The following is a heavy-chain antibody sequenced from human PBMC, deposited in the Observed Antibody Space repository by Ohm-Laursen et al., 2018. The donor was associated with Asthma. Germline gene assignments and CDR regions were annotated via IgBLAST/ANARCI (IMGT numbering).Heavy chain of an antibody. J-gene: IGHJ4*02. CDR2: MSFDGTNK. V-gene: IGHV3-30-3*01. CDR1: GFTFSNYA. Sequence: SLRLSCSASGFTFSNYAIHWVRQAPGKGLEWVAVMSFDGTNKYHAASVQGRFTISRDNSKSTLFLQMSSLRPEDTAVYYCARGLGGIHRWLSYQIDKWGQGTQVTVSS. CDR3: ARGLGGIHRWLSYQIDK. D-gene: IGHD5-18*01.